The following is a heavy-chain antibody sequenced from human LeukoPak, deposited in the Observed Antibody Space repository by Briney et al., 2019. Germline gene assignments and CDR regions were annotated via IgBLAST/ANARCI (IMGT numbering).Heavy chain of an antibody. J-gene: IGHJ4*02. D-gene: IGHD3-3*01. CDR3: VGTFTVFGVISTIA. CDR2: IYSGGST. Sequence: PGGPLRLSCAASGFTVSSNYMSWVRQAPGKGLEWVSVIYSGGSTYYAASVRGRFSISRDNSQNTVFLQMSSLRVDDTAAYYCVGTFTVFGVISTIAWGQGTLVTVSS. V-gene: IGHV3-53*01. CDR1: GFTVSSNY.